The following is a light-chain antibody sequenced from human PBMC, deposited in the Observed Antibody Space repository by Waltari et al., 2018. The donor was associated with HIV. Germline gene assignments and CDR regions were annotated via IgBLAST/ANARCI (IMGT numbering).Light chain of an antibody. CDR1: SSNIWAGYD. CDR2: GNT. CDR3: QSYDSGLTAYV. J-gene: IGLJ1*01. V-gene: IGLV1-40*01. Sequence: QSVLTQPPSVSGAPGQRVTISCTGSSSNIWAGYDVHWFQQLPGTAPKLPILGNTNRPSGVPDRFSGSKSGTSASLAIPGLQAEDEADYYCQSYDSGLTAYVFGTGTKVTVL.